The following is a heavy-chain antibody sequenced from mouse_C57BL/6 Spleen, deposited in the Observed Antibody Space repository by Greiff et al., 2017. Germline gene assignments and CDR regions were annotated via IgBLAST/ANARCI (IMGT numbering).Heavy chain of an antibody. V-gene: IGHV1-42*01. Sequence: VQLQQSGPELVKPGASVKISCKASGYSFTGYYMNWVKQSPEKSLEWIGEINPSTGGTTYNQKFKAKATLTVDKSSSTAYMQLKSLTSEDSAVYYCAINYYGSSYGYFDVWGTGTTVTVSS. CDR1: GYSFTGYY. J-gene: IGHJ1*03. CDR2: INPSTGGT. CDR3: AINYYGSSYGYFDV. D-gene: IGHD1-1*01.